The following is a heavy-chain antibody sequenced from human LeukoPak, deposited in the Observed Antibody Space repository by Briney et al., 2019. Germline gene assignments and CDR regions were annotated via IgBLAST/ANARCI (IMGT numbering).Heavy chain of an antibody. J-gene: IGHJ4*02. CDR2: IIPIFGTT. Sequence: ASVKVSCKASGGTLSRYAISWGRQAPGQGPEWMGGIIPIFGTTNYAQKFQGRVTITADESTSTAYMELSSLRSEDTAVYYCARIVGIASRGYFDYWGQGTLVTVSS. CDR1: GGTLSRYA. D-gene: IGHD3-10*01. CDR3: ARIVGIASRGYFDY. V-gene: IGHV1-69*01.